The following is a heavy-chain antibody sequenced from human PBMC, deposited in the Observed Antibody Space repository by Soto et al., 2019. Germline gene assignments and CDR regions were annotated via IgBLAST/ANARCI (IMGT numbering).Heavy chain of an antibody. CDR1: GFTFSSYG. D-gene: IGHD1-20*01. J-gene: IGHJ5*02. Sequence: QVQLVESGGGVVQPGRSLRLSCAASGFTFSSYGMHWVRQAPGKGLEWVAVISYDGSNKYYADSVKGRFTISRDNSKNPLYLPMNSLRAEDTAVYYCAGDYIRRITVFDPWGQGTLVTVSS. CDR3: AGDYIRRITVFDP. CDR2: ISYDGSNK. V-gene: IGHV3-30*03.